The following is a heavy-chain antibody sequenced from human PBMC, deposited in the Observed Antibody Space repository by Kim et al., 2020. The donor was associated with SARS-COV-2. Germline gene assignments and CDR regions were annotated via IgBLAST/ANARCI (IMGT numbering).Heavy chain of an antibody. J-gene: IGHJ4*02. V-gene: IGHV3-23*01. D-gene: IGHD2-15*01. CDR3: AKVKLWVVAAEYYFDY. Sequence: KDRFTIASDTSKNTLYLQMNSRRAEDTAVYYCAKVKLWVVAAEYYFDYWGQGTLVTVSS.